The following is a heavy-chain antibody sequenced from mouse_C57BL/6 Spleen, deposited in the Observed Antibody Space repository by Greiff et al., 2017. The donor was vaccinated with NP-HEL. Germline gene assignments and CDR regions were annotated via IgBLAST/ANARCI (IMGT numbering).Heavy chain of an antibody. D-gene: IGHD1-1*01. CDR3: ARYLRYDFYWYFDV. CDR1: GYTFTSYG. J-gene: IGHJ1*03. CDR2: IYPRSGNT. V-gene: IGHV1-81*01. Sequence: QVQLQQSGAELARPGASVKLSCKASGYTFTSYGISWVKQRTGQGLEWIGEIYPRSGNTYYNEKFKGKATLTADKSSSTAYMELRSLTSEDSAVYFCARYLRYDFYWYFDVWGTGTTVTVSS.